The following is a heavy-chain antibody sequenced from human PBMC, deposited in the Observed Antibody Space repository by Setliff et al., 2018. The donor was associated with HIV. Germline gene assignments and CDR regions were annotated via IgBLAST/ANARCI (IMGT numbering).Heavy chain of an antibody. CDR1: GVSISSSNLY. CDR3: ARDRGSSSDYYYYGMDV. CDR2: INYSGST. V-gene: IGHV4-39*07. J-gene: IGHJ6*02. Sequence: SETLSLTCTVSGVSISSSNLYWGWIRQSPGKGMEWIGSINYSGSTYYNPPLTSRVTMSVDTSKNQFSLKVRSVTVADTAVYYCARDRGSSSDYYYYGMDVWGQGTTVTVSS. D-gene: IGHD6-6*01.